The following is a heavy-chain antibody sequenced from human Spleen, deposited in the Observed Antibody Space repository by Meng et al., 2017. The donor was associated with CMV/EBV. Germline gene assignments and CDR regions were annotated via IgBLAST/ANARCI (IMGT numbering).Heavy chain of an antibody. CDR3: ARSIGYAMGV. CDR2: IRPSIDIA. J-gene: IGHJ6*02. CDR1: GGTHSTYT. Sequence: SVKVSCKASGGTHSTYTLTWVRQAPGQGLEWMGRIRPSIDIADYAQKFQGRLTITTDHSTTTTYVELSSLRSEDTAVYYCARSIGYAMGVWGQGTMVTVSS. D-gene: IGHD3-10*01. V-gene: IGHV1-69*02.